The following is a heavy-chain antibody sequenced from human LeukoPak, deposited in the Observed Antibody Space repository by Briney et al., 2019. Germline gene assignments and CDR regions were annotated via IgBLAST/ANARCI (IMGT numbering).Heavy chain of an antibody. CDR1: GVSIDNYF. CDR2: IYYSGRT. V-gene: IGHV4-59*08. J-gene: IGHJ3*02. D-gene: IGHD5-24*01. CDR3: ARPQSHGRDAFDI. Sequence: SETLSLSCTVSGVSIDNYFWSWIRQPPGKRHEWIGYIYYSGRTNYNPSLESRVTISVDTSKNQFSLKVTSVNAADTAVYYCARPQSHGRDAFDIWGQGTMVTVSS.